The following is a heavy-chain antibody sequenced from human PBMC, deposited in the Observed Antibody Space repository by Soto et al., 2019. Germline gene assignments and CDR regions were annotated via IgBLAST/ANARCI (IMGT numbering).Heavy chain of an antibody. CDR2: TYYRSKWYN. CDR1: GDSVSSSSVT. CDR3: VRLIGNSWLDF. Sequence: SQTLSLTCAISGDSVSSSSVTWNWIRQSPSRGLEWLGRTYYRSKWYNDYEESVKSRITINPDTSKNQFSLHLNSVTPEDTAVYYCVRLIGNSWLDFWGQGTLVTVS. J-gene: IGHJ5*01. D-gene: IGHD1-26*01. V-gene: IGHV6-1*01.